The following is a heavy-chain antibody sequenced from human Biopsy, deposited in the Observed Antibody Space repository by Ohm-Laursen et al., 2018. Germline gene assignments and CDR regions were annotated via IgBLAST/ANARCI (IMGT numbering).Heavy chain of an antibody. D-gene: IGHD3-10*01. Sequence: GSSVKVSCKASGYTFAGYYLHWVRQAPGQGLEWMGWINPHSGGTNYAQKFQGRVTMTRDTSISTAYMELNSLRSEDTAVYYCARGSFWFGGNYYYGMDVWGQGTTVTVSS. CDR3: ARGSFWFGGNYYYGMDV. CDR1: GYTFAGYY. V-gene: IGHV1-2*02. J-gene: IGHJ6*02. CDR2: INPHSGGT.